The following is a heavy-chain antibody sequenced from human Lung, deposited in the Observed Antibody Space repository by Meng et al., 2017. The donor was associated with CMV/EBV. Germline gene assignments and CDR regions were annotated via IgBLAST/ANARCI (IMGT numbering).Heavy chain of an antibody. CDR2: ISGSGGST. V-gene: IGHV3-23*01. J-gene: IGHJ3*02. D-gene: IGHD4-17*01. CDR1: GFTFSSYA. Sequence: GEXXKTSCAASGFTFSSYAMSWVRQAPGKGLELVSAISGSGGSTYYADSVKGRFTITRDNSKNTLYLQMNSLRAEDTAVYYCANHGEGHVYGEVGDAFDIWXQGTXVTVSS. CDR3: ANHGEGHVYGEVGDAFDI.